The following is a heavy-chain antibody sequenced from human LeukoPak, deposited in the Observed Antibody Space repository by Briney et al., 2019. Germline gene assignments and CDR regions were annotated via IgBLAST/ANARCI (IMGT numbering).Heavy chain of an antibody. J-gene: IGHJ4*02. D-gene: IGHD3-22*01. CDR1: GFTLDEYG. CDR2: FNWNGGST. CDR3: ARSYDSSSYYYLFY. Sequence: GGSLSLSCAASGFTLDEYGMNWVRQAPGKGLEWVCGFNWNGGSTAYADTVKGRFTISKDNAKNYLYLQMNSLRDEDTALYYCARSYDSSSYYYLFYWGQGTLVTVSS. V-gene: IGHV3-20*04.